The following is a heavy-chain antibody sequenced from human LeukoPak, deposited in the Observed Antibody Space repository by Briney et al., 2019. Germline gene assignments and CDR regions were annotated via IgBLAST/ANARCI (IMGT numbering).Heavy chain of an antibody. CDR3: AKDRLWDYYDSSGYYDY. Sequence: GGSLRLSCAASGFTFSSYGMHWVRQAPGKGLEWVAFIRYGSNKYYADSVKGRFTISRDNSKNTLYLQMNSLRAEDTAVYYCAKDRLWDYYDSSGYYDYWGQGTLVTVSS. V-gene: IGHV3-30*02. CDR2: IRYGSNK. J-gene: IGHJ4*02. D-gene: IGHD3-22*01. CDR1: GFTFSSYG.